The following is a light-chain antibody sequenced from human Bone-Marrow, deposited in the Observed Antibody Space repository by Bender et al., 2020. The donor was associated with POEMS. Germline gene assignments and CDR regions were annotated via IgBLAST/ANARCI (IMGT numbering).Light chain of an antibody. CDR2: QDD. CDR1: ILGDKY. V-gene: IGLV3-1*01. CDR3: QAWDSTTDVV. J-gene: IGLJ2*01. Sequence: SYELNQPPSVSVSPGQTASITCSGDILGDKYVSWYQQRPGQSPVLVIYQDDNRPSGIPERFSGSNSGNTATLTISGTQLMDEADYYCQAWDSTTDVVFGGGTKLNVL.